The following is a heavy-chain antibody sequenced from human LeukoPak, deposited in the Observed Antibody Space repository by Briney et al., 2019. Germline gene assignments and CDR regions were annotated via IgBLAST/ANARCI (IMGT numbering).Heavy chain of an antibody. J-gene: IGHJ3*02. CDR3: ARPGPGLRRAFDI. D-gene: IGHD5/OR15-5a*01. Sequence: ASVKVSCKASGYTFTSYYMHWVRQAPGQGLEWMGIINPSGGSTSYAQKFQGRVTMTRDTSTSTVYMELSSPRSEDTAVYYCARPGPGLRRAFDIWGQGTMVTVSS. CDR2: INPSGGST. V-gene: IGHV1-46*01. CDR1: GYTFTSYY.